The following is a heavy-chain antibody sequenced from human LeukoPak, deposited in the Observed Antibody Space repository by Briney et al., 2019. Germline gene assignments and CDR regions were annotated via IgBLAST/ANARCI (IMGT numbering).Heavy chain of an antibody. CDR3: ARGGSYSNYYFDY. CDR2: INSDGSST. V-gene: IGHV3-74*01. Sequence: TGGSLRLSCAASGFTSSSYWMHWVRQAPGKGLVWVSRINSDGSSTSYADSVKGRFTISRDNAKNTLYLQVNSLRAEDTAVYYCARGGSYSNYYFDYWGQGTLVTVSS. CDR1: GFTSSSYW. D-gene: IGHD4-11*01. J-gene: IGHJ4*02.